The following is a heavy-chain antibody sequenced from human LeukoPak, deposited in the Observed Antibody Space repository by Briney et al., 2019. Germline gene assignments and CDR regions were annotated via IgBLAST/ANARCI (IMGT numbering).Heavy chain of an antibody. CDR2: INHSGST. CDR1: GVSFSGYY. D-gene: IGHD3-16*02. J-gene: IGHJ4*02. V-gene: IGHV4-34*01. CDR3: ARGGLRDYVWGSYRHGYYFDY. Sequence: SETLSLTCAVYGVSFSGYYWSWIRQPPGKGLEWIGEINHSGSTNYNPSLKSRVTISVDTSKNQFSLKLSSVTAADTAVYYCARGGLRDYVWGSYRHGYYFDYWGQGTLVTVSS.